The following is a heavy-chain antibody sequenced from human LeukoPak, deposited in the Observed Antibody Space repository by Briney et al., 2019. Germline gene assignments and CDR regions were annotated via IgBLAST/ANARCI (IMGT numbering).Heavy chain of an antibody. CDR1: GGSISSYY. Sequence: SETLSLTCTVSGGSISSYYWSWIRQPPGKGLEWIGYIYYSGSTNYNPSLKSRVTISVDTSKNQFSLKLSSVTAADTAVYHCARGPLVYGPGSYSFDYWGRGTLVTVSS. V-gene: IGHV4-59*01. J-gene: IGHJ4*02. CDR3: ARGPLVYGPGSYSFDY. D-gene: IGHD3-10*01. CDR2: IYYSGST.